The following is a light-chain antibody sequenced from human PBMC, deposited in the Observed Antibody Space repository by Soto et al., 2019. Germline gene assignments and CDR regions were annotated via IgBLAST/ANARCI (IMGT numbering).Light chain of an antibody. CDR3: SSYTSSSTPQFV. J-gene: IGLJ1*01. CDR2: EVS. Sequence: QSALTQPASVSGSPGQSITISCTGTSSDVGGYNYVSWYQQHPGKAPKLMIYEVSNQPSGVSNRFSGSKSGNTASLTISGLQAEDEADYYCSSYTSSSTPQFVFGTGTKVTVL. V-gene: IGLV2-14*01. CDR1: SSDVGGYNY.